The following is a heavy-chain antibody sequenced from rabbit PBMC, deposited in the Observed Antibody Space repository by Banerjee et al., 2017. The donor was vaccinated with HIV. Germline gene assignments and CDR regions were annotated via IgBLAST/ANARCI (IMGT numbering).Heavy chain of an antibody. J-gene: IGHJ4*01. CDR3: VRGASSSGYYSL. CDR2: IDPLFGTT. V-gene: IGHV1S47*01. D-gene: IGHD1-1*01. CDR1: GFDFSRYG. Sequence: QQQLVESGGGLVQPGGSLKLSCKASGFDFSRYGVSWVRQAPGKGLEWIGYIDPLFGTTYYANWVNGRFTISSHNAQNTLYLQLNSLTAADTATYFCVRGASSSGYYSLWGPGTLVTVS.